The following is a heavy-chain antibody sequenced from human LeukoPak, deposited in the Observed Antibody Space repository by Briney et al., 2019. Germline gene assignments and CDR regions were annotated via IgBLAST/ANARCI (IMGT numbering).Heavy chain of an antibody. CDR1: GYTLSGYY. CDR2: INPNSGDT. J-gene: IGHJ6*02. D-gene: IGHD1-26*01. V-gene: IGHV1-2*02. CDR3: ARKREGAYGMDV. Sequence: ASVKVSCKASGYTLSGYYIHWVRQAHGQGLEWMGWINPNSGDTNYAQDFQGRVTMTRDTSITTAHMELSRLRSDDTALYYCARKREGAYGMDVWGQGTTVTVSS.